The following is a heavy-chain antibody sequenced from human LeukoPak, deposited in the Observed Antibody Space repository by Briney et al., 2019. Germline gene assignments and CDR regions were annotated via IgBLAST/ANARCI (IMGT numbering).Heavy chain of an antibody. CDR1: GDSVSSNSAA. V-gene: IGHV6-1*01. D-gene: IGHD5-24*01. J-gene: IGHJ5*02. CDR2: TYYRSKWYN. CDR3: ARDSITGRRGGRGYNWFDP. Sequence: SQTLSLTCAISGDSVSSNSAAWNGIRQSPSRGLEWLGRTYYRSKWYNDYAVSVKSRITINPDTSKNQFSLQLNSVTPEDTAVYYCARDSITGRRGGRGYNWFDPWGQGTLVTVSS.